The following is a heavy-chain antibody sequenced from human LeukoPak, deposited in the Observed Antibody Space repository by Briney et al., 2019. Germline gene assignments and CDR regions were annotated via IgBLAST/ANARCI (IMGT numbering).Heavy chain of an antibody. D-gene: IGHD3-10*01. Sequence: PGGSLRLSCAASGFNFGEVSIHWVRQVPGKGLEWISFINWDVQTTFYADSVKGRFTVSRDNSRGSLYLQMDRLGTEDTAFYYCAKLSGTGNYYGYLESWGQGTLVTVSS. V-gene: IGHV3-43*01. J-gene: IGHJ4*02. CDR3: AKLSGTGNYYGYLES. CDR2: INWDVQTT. CDR1: GFNFGEVS.